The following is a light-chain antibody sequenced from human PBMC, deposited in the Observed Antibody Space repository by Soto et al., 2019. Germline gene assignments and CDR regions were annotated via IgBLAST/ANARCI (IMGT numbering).Light chain of an antibody. J-gene: IGKJ1*01. V-gene: IGKV1-39*01. CDR1: QSISSY. Sequence: DIQMTQSPSSLSASVGDRVTITCRASQSISSYLNWYQQIPGKAPKVLIYAASTLQSGVPSRFSGSGSGTDFTLTISCLQSEDFATYYCQQYYSYPPTFGQGTKVDIK. CDR3: QQYYSYPPT. CDR2: AAS.